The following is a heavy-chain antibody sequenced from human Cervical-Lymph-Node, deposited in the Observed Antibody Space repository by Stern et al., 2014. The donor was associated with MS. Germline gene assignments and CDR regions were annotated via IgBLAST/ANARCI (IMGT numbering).Heavy chain of an antibody. CDR1: GGTFSSYA. CDR2: ILPIFGTA. CDR3: ARDKTPFSVLNY. J-gene: IGHJ4*02. Sequence: VQLVESGAEVKKPGSSVKVSCKASGGTFSSYAISWVRQAPGQGLAWLGGILPIFGTANYAQKFQGRVTITADESTSTAYMELSSLRSEDTAVYYWARDKTPFSVLNYWGQGTLVTVSS. V-gene: IGHV1-69*01.